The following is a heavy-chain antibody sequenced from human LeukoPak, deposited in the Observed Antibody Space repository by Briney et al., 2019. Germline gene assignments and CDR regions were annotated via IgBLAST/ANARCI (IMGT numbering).Heavy chain of an antibody. CDR3: ARGMLRYYYDSSGYYDY. Sequence: PSETLSLTCTVSGGSISRYYWSWIRQPPGKGLECVGYIYSSGSTNYNPSLKSRVTISVDRSKNQFSLKLTSVTAADTAVYYCARGMLRYYYDSSGYYDYWGQGTLVTVSS. CDR2: IYSSGST. V-gene: IGHV4-59*08. D-gene: IGHD3-22*01. J-gene: IGHJ4*02. CDR1: GGSISRYY.